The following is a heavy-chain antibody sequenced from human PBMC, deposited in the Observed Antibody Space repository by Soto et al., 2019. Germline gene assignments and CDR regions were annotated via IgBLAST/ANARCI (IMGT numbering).Heavy chain of an antibody. CDR1: GGSFGGYY. Sequence: QVQLQQWGAGLLKTSETLSLTCAVYGGSFGGYYWSWIRQPPGKGLEWIGEINHSGSTNYNSSLKRRVTISVDTSKNQFSLKRSSVTAADTSVYYCARSYVYYVTGYDYNGMDGWGQGTTVTVSS. J-gene: IGHJ6*02. V-gene: IGHV4-34*01. CDR3: ARSYVYYVTGYDYNGMDG. D-gene: IGHD5-12*01. CDR2: INHSGST.